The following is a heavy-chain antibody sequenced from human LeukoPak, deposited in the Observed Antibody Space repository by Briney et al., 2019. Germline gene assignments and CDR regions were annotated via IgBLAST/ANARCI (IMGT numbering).Heavy chain of an antibody. D-gene: IGHD6-13*01. Sequence: PSETLSLTCAVYGGSFSGYYWSWIRQPPGKGLEWIGEINHSGSTNYNPSLKRRVTISVDTSKNQFSLKLSSVTAAETAGYYCATIRAYSREQSCVQGGESTLLPVSS. V-gene: IGHV4-34*01. CDR3: ATIRAYSREQSCVQ. J-gene: IGHJ1*01. CDR1: GGSFSGYY. CDR2: INHSGST.